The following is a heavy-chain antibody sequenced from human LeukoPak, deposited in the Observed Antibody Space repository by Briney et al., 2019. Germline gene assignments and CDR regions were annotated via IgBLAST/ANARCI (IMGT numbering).Heavy chain of an antibody. V-gene: IGHV3-64*01. Sequence: PGGSLRLSCAASGFTFSSYAMHWVRQAPGKGLEYVSAISSNGGSTYYANSVKGRFTISRDNSKNTLYLQMGSLRAEDMAVYYCARDSKGTSHPLLLSWSGYWGQGTLVTVSS. CDR1: GFTFSSYA. J-gene: IGHJ4*02. CDR2: ISSNGGST. CDR3: ARDSKGTSHPLLLSWSGY. D-gene: IGHD2-2*01.